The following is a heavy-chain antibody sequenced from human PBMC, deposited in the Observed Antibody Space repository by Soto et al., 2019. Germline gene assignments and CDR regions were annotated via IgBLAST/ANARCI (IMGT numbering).Heavy chain of an antibody. V-gene: IGHV3-53*01. D-gene: IGHD1-26*01. Sequence: GGSLRLSCVVSGLTFNEYYMSWVRQAPGKGLEWVSLIYTGGSTSYADSVKDRFIISRDNSKNTVYLQMDSLRAEDTAVYYCARAGGSFDYWGQGTLVTVSS. CDR1: GLTFNEYY. J-gene: IGHJ4*02. CDR3: ARAGGSFDY. CDR2: IYTGGST.